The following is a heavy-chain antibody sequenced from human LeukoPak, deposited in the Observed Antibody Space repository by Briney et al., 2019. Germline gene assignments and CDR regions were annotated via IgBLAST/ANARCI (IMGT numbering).Heavy chain of an antibody. CDR2: ILSSGTT. Sequence: PSETLSLTCSVSGGSILRGGYYWSWIRQLPGKGLEWIGYILSSGTTSYNPSLRSRVTVSFDTTKNQLFLNLTSVTAADTAVYYCAREAWAGTLSGWLDPWGQGTLVTVSS. CDR3: AREAWAGTLSGWLDP. CDR1: GGSILRGGYY. D-gene: IGHD1-7*01. V-gene: IGHV4-31*03. J-gene: IGHJ5*02.